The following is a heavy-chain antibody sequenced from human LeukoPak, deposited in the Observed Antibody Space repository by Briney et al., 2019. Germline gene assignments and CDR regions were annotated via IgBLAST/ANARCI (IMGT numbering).Heavy chain of an antibody. D-gene: IGHD4-17*01. CDR3: ARDHDYGDYYFDY. CDR1: GFTFSSYW. J-gene: IGHJ4*02. Sequence: PGGSLRLSCAASGFTFSSYWMSWVRQAPGKGLEWVANIKQDGSEKHYADSVKGRFTISGGNSKNTLYVQMNSLRAEDTAVYYCARDHDYGDYYFDYWGQGTLVTVSS. V-gene: IGHV3-7*01. CDR2: IKQDGSEK.